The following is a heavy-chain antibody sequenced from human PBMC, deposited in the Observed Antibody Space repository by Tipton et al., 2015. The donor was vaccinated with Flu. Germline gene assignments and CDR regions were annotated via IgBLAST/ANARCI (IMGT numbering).Heavy chain of an antibody. CDR3: ARGSVVDAFDI. V-gene: IGHV4-38-2*02. D-gene: IGHD2-15*01. CDR2: IYHSGST. CDR1: GYSISSGYY. J-gene: IGHJ3*02. Sequence: TLSLTCTVSGYSISSGYYWGWIRQPPGKGLEWIGSIYHSGSTYYNPSLKSRVTISVDTSKNQFSLKLGSVTAADTAVYYCARGSVVDAFDIWGQGTMVTVSS.